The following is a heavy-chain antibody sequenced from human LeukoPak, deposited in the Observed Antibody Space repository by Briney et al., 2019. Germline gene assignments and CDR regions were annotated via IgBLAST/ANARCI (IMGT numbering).Heavy chain of an antibody. CDR1: GYTFTTYD. V-gene: IGHV1-8*01. CDR3: ARVAGNCGGDCYRLLY. J-gene: IGHJ4*02. D-gene: IGHD2-21*01. Sequence: ASVKVPCKASGYTFTTYDINWVRQATGQGLEWLGWMNPNSGNTGYAQKFQGRVTVTRNISITTAYMELTNLRSEDTAVYYCARVAGNCGGDCYRLLYWGQGTLVTVSS. CDR2: MNPNSGNT.